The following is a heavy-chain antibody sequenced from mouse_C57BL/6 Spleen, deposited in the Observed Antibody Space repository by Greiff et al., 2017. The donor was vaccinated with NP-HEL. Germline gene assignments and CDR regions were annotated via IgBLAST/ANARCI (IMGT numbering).Heavy chain of an antibody. D-gene: IGHD1-1*01. CDR3: AKSYITTVVADY. CDR1: GYTFTDYN. J-gene: IGHJ2*01. V-gene: IGHV1-18*01. CDR2: INPNNGGT. Sequence: EVQLQQSGPELVKPGASVKIPCKASGYTFTDYNMDWVKQSHGKSLEWIGDINPNNGGTIYNQKFKGKATLTVDKSSSTAYMGLSSLTSEDTAVYYCAKSYITTVVADYWGQGTTLTVAS.